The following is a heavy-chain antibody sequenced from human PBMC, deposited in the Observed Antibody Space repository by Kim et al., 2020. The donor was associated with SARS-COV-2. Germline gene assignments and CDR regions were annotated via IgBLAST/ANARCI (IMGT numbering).Heavy chain of an antibody. D-gene: IGHD5-12*01. CDR2: IYYSGST. CDR3: ARQRRDGYNLSWFDP. J-gene: IGHJ5*02. CDR1: GGSISSSSYY. V-gene: IGHV4-39*01. Sequence: SETLSLTCTVSGGSISSSSYYWGWIRQPPGKGLEWIGSIYYSGSTYYNPSLKSRVTISVDTSKNQFSLKLSSVTAADTAVYYCARQRRDGYNLSWFDPWGQGTLVTVSS.